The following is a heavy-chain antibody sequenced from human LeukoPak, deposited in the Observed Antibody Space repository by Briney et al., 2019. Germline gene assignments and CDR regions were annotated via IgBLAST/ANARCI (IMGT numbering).Heavy chain of an antibody. V-gene: IGHV3-21*01. Sequence: PGWSLRLSCAASGFTFSSYSMNWVRQAPGKGLEWVSSISSSSSYIYYADSVKGRFTISRDNAKNSLYLQMNSLRAEDTAVYYCARDRFTMIADWGQGTLVTVSS. CDR3: ARDRFTMIAD. CDR2: ISSSSSYI. J-gene: IGHJ4*02. CDR1: GFTFSSYS. D-gene: IGHD3-22*01.